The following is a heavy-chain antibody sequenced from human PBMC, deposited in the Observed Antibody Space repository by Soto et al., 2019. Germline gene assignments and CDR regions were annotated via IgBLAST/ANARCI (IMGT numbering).Heavy chain of an antibody. CDR2: MNPSGGRK. CDR1: GYTFTSDY. Sequence: ASVKVSCKASGYTFTSDYMHWVRQAPGRGLEWMGRMNPSGGRKSSAQTFQGRVTMTRDTPTSTVYMELRSLRSEDTAVYYCARGESSYNWFDPWGKGTLVTVSS. J-gene: IGHJ5*02. CDR3: ARGESSYNWFDP. D-gene: IGHD3-16*01. V-gene: IGHV1-46*01.